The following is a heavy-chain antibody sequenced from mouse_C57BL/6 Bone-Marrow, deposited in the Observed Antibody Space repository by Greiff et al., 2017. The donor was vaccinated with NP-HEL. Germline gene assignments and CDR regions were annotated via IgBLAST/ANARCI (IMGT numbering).Heavy chain of an antibody. V-gene: IGHV1-72*01. CDR1: GYTFTSYW. Sequence: QVQLKQPGAELVKPGASVKLSCKASGYTFTSYWMHWVKQRPGRGLEWIGRIDPNSGGTKYNEKFKSKATLTVDKPSSTAYMQLSSLTSEDSAVYYCARPLYYGSSSAWFAYWGQGTLVTVSA. D-gene: IGHD1-1*01. CDR2: IDPNSGGT. CDR3: ARPLYYGSSSAWFAY. J-gene: IGHJ3*01.